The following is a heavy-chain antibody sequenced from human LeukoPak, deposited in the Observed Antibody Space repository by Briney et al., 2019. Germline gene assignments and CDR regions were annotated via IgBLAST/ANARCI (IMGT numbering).Heavy chain of an antibody. V-gene: IGHV4-34*01. D-gene: IGHD3-22*01. CDR3: ARAATYYYDSSGYYFPYHYYGMDV. Sequence: PSETLSLTCAVYGGSFSGYYWSWIRQPPGKGLEWIGEINHSGSTNYNPSLKSRVTISVDTSKNQFSLKLSSVTAADTAVYYCARAATYYYDSSGYYFPYHYYGMDVWGQGTTVTVSS. J-gene: IGHJ6*02. CDR1: GGSFSGYY. CDR2: INHSGST.